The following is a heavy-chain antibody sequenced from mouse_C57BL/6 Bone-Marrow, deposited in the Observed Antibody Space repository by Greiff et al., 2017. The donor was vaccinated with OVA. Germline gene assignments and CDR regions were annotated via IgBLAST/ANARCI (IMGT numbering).Heavy chain of an antibody. J-gene: IGHJ3*01. D-gene: IGHD1-1*01. CDR3: ARKGNYYYGSSYSWFAY. V-gene: IGHV5-17*01. CDR2: ISSGSSTI. CDR1: GFTFSDYG. Sequence: EVQLVESGGGLVKPGGSLKLSCAASGFTFSDYGMHWVRQAPEKGLEWVAYISSGSSTIYYADTVKGRFTISRDNAKNTLFLQMTSLRSEDTAMYYCARKGNYYYGSSYSWFAYWGQGTLVTVSA.